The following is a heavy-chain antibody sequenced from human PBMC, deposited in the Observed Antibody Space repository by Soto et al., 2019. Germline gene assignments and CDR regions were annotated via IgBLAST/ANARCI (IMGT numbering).Heavy chain of an antibody. CDR2: INVGNGNT. CDR1: GYTFTSYG. J-gene: IGHJ6*02. Sequence: ASVKVSCKASGYTFTSYGLHWVRQAPGQSLEWMGWINVGNGNTKYSQKFQGTVTITRDTSASTAYMELSSLKSEDTAVYYCAIRRFHEQDYGMDVCGQGTTVTVSS. CDR3: AIRRFHEQDYGMDV. D-gene: IGHD1-20*01. V-gene: IGHV1-3*01.